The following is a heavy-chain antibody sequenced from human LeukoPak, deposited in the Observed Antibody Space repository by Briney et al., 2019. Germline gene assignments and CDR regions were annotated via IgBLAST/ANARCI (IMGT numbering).Heavy chain of an antibody. J-gene: IGHJ2*01. Sequence: SQTLSLTCAVSGGSISSGGCSWSWIRQPPGKGLEWIGYIYHSGSTYYNPSLKSRVTISVDTSKNQFSLKLSSVTAADTAVYYCARGPQPRRHLASVPPRYFDLWGRGTLVTVSS. CDR2: IYHSGST. D-gene: IGHD1-1*01. V-gene: IGHV4-30-2*01. CDR1: GGSISSGGCS. CDR3: ARGPQPRRHLASVPPRYFDL.